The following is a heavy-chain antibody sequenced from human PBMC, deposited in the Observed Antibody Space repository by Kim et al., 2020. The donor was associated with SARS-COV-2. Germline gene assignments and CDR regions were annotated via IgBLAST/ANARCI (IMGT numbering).Heavy chain of an antibody. CDR3: ARVLTSGWSYYDY. J-gene: IGHJ4*02. CDR1: GFTFSSYS. V-gene: IGHV3-21*04. D-gene: IGHD6-19*01. CDR2: ISSSSSYI. Sequence: GSLRLSCAASGFTFSSYSMNWVRQAPGKGLEWISSISSSSSYIYYADSVKGRFTISRDNARASLYLQMNSLRAEDTAVYYCARVLTSGWSYYDYWGQGT.